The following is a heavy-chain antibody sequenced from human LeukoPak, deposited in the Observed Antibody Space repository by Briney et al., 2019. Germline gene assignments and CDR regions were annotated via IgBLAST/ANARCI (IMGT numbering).Heavy chain of an antibody. CDR1: GGSISSYY. CDR3: ARQSALFDY. CDR2: IYYSGST. Sequence: SETLSLTCTVSGGSISSYYWSWIRQPPGKGLEWIGYIYYSGSTNYNPSLKSRVTLSVDTSKNQFSLKLSSVTGADTAVYYCARQSALFDYWGQGTLVTVSS. V-gene: IGHV4-59*08. J-gene: IGHJ4*02.